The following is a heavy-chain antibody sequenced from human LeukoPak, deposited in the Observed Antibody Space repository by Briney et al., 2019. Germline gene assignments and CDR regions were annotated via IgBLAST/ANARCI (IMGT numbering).Heavy chain of an antibody. CDR1: GFTFSSYG. CDR3: AKDRTVGASYWYFDL. V-gene: IGHV3-30*18. CDR2: TSYDGSNK. Sequence: GGSLRLSCAASGFTFSSYGMHWVRQAPGKGLEWVAVTSYDGSNKYYADSVKGRFTISRDNSKNTLYLHMNTLRAEDTAIYYCAKDRTVGASYWYFDLWGRGTLVTVSS. J-gene: IGHJ2*01. D-gene: IGHD1-26*01.